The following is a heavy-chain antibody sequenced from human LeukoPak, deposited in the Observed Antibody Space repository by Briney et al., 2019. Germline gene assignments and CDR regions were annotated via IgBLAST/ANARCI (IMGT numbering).Heavy chain of an antibody. J-gene: IGHJ4*02. Sequence: HPGGSLRLSCAASGFTFSSYGMTWVRQAPGKGLEWVSYISSSSSTIYYADSVKGRFTISRDNAKNSLYLQLNSLRAEDTAVYYCATTRGSSFDYWGQGTLVTVSS. CDR2: ISSSSSTI. CDR1: GFTFSSYG. D-gene: IGHD3-10*01. CDR3: ATTRGSSFDY. V-gene: IGHV3-48*01.